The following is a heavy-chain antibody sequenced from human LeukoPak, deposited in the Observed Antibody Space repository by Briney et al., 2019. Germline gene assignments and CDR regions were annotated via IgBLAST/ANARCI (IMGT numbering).Heavy chain of an antibody. Sequence: SETLSLTCTVSGGSISSYYWSWIRQPPGKGLEWIGYIYYSGSTNYNPSLKSRVTISVDTSKNQFSLKLSSVTAADTAVYYCARLRFAGFDPWGQGTLVTVSS. CDR2: IYYSGST. V-gene: IGHV4-59*08. J-gene: IGHJ5*02. CDR1: GGSISSYY. CDR3: ARLRFAGFDP.